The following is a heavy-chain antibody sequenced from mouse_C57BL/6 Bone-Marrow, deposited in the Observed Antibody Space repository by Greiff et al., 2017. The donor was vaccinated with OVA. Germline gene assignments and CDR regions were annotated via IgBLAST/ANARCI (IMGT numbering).Heavy chain of an antibody. CDR3: ARSDDYDDAMDY. CDR1: GFNIKDYY. Sequence: EVKLVESGAELVKPGASVKLSCTASGFNIKDYYMHWVKQRTEQGLVWIGRIDPEDGETKYAPKFQGKATITADTSSNTAYLQLSSLTSEDNAVYYCARSDDYDDAMDYWGQGTSVTVSS. V-gene: IGHV14-2*01. D-gene: IGHD2-4*01. J-gene: IGHJ4*01. CDR2: IDPEDGET.